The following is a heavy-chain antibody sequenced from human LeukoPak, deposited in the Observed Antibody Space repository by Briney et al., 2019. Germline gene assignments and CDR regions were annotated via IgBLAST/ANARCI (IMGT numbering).Heavy chain of an antibody. D-gene: IGHD2-2*01. J-gene: IGHJ4*02. CDR3: ARDYASDY. Sequence: DSVKGRFTITRDNAKNSLYLQMSSLRAEDTAVYYCARDYASDYWGQGTLVTVSS. V-gene: IGHV3-7*01.